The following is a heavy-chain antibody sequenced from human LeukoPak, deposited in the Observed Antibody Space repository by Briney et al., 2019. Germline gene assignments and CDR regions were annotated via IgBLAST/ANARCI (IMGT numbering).Heavy chain of an antibody. CDR2: ISGSGGST. J-gene: IGHJ6*03. D-gene: IGHD1-14*01. Sequence: AGGSLRLSCAASGFTFSSYAMSWVRQAPGKGLEWVSAISGSGGSTYYADSVKGRFTISRDNSKNTLYLQMNSLRAEDTAVYYCAKDWALPQSYYYYYYMDVWGKGTTVTVSS. CDR3: AKDWALPQSYYYYYYMDV. CDR1: GFTFSSYA. V-gene: IGHV3-23*01.